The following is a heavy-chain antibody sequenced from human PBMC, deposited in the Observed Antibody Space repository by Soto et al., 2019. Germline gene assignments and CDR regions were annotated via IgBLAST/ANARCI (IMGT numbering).Heavy chain of an antibody. CDR1: GGSISSGGYY. CDR3: ASVQFQGDVYFDY. Sequence: PSETLSLTCTVSGGSISSGGYYWSWIRQHPGKGLEWIGYIYYSGSTYYNPSLKSRVTISVDTSKNQFSLKLSSVTAADTAVYYCASVQFQGDVYFDYWGQGTLVTVSS. D-gene: IGHD3-16*01. V-gene: IGHV4-31*03. J-gene: IGHJ4*02. CDR2: IYYSGST.